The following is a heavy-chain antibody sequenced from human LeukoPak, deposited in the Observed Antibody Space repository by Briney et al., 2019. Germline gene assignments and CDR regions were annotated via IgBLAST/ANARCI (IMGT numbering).Heavy chain of an antibody. CDR1: SGSTNGYY. CDR2: VAYSGAT. J-gene: IGHJ5*02. V-gene: IGHV4-59*01. CDR3: GRTVSGYYFDA. Sequence: SETLSLTCTVSSGSTNGYYWSWIRQPPGKRLEWIGYVAYSGATNYNLSFKSRVTISLDTSKTQFSLKLSSVTAADTAFYYCGRTVSGYYFDAWGPGTLVTVSS. D-gene: IGHD5-12*01.